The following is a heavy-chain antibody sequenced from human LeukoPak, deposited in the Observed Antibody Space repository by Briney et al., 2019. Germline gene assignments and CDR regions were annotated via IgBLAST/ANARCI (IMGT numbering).Heavy chain of an antibody. CDR1: GGTFSSYA. D-gene: IGHD6-13*01. CDR2: IIPILGIA. V-gene: IGHV1-69*04. J-gene: IGHJ4*02. Sequence: ASVKVSCKASGGTFSSYAISWVRQAPGQGLEWMGRIIPILGIANYAQKFQGRVTITADKSTSTAYMELSSLRSEDTAVYYCARIAAAGTRPYDYWGQGTLVTVSS. CDR3: ARIAAAGTRPYDY.